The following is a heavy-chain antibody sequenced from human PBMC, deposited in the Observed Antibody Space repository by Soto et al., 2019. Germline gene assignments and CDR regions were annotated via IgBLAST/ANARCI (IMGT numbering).Heavy chain of an antibody. CDR3: ARGRYGDY. V-gene: IGHV1-18*01. J-gene: IGHJ4*02. Sequence: QVHLVQSGAEVKKPGASVKVSCKGSGYAFTTYGITWVRQAPGQGLEWMGWISAHNGKTNYAQKLQGRVTVTRDTSASTAYMELRSLRSGDPAVYYCARGRYGDYWGQGAVVTVSS. CDR2: ISAHNGKT. D-gene: IGHD1-1*01. CDR1: GYAFTTYG.